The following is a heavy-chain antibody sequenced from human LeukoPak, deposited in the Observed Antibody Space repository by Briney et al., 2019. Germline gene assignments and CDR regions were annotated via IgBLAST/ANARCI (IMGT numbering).Heavy chain of an antibody. V-gene: IGHV3-23*01. J-gene: IGHJ5*02. D-gene: IGHD3-10*01. CDR1: GFTFSSYA. CDR2: ISGSGGST. CDR3: AKTPFTMVQGPMAWSDP. Sequence: GGSLRLSCAASGFTFSSYAMSWVRQAPGKGLEWVSAISGSGGSTYYADSVKGRFTISRDNSKNTLYLQMNSLRAEDTAVYYCAKTPFTMVQGPMAWSDPWGQGTLVTVSS.